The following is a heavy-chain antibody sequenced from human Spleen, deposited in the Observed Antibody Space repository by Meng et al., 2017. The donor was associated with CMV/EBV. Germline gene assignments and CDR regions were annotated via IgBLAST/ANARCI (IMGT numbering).Heavy chain of an antibody. D-gene: IGHD1-1*01. CDR3: ARDRATRAYYFDY. CDR1: GYTFTSYG. V-gene: IGHV1-18*01. CDR2: ISAYNGNT. J-gene: IGHJ4*02. Sequence: CKAAGYTFTSYGISWVRQAPGQGLEWMGWISAYNGNTNYAQKLQGRVTMTTDTHTTTAYMELRSLRSDDTAIYFCARDRATRAYYFDYWGQGTLVTVSS.